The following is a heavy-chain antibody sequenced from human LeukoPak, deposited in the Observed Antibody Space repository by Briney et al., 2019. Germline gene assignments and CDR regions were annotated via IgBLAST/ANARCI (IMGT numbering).Heavy chain of an antibody. V-gene: IGHV4-34*01. CDR2: INHSGST. CDR1: GGSISGYY. D-gene: IGHD2-21*02. J-gene: IGHJ3*02. CDR3: ALGVTGAFDI. Sequence: ETLSLTCTVSGGSISGYYWSWLRQPPGKGLEWIGEINHSGSTNYNPSLTSRGTISVDTSKNQFSLKLSSVTAADTAVYYCALGVTGAFDIWGQGTMVTVSS.